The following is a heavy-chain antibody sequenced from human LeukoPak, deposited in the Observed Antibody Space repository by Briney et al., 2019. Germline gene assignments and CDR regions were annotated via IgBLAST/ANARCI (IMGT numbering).Heavy chain of an antibody. J-gene: IGHJ4*02. CDR3: ARTGYSSGWYYFDY. D-gene: IGHD6-19*01. V-gene: IGHV2-70*11. CDR1: GFSLSTSGLC. CDR2: IDWDDDK. Sequence: SGPALVKPTQTLTLTCTFSGFSLSTSGLCVSCFRQSPGKALEWLARIDWDDDKYYSTSLKTRLTISKDTSKNQVVLTMTNMDPVDTATYYCARTGYSSGWYYFDYWGQGTLVTVSS.